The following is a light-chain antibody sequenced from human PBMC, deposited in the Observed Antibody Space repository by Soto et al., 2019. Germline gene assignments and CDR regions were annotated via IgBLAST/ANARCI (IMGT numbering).Light chain of an antibody. J-gene: IGKJ1*01. CDR3: HQYNGYCRT. V-gene: IGKV1-5*03. Sequence: DIQLTQSPSTLSASIGERVTITCRASQNIITGLAWFQQKPGKAPKPLINKASSLENGASSRFSGSGSRTDCTRTIASLQPDEFETYYCHQYNGYCRTFGQGTKVYIK. CDR1: QNIITG. CDR2: KAS.